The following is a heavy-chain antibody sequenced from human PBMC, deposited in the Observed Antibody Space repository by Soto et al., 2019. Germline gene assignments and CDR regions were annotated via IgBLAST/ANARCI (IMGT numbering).Heavy chain of an antibody. CDR2: TYYRSKWYY. D-gene: IGHD1-26*01. Sequence: PSQTLSLTCAITGDSVSSNSAGWSWVRQSPSRGLEWLGRTYYRSKWYYEYAVSVRGRITINPDTSKNQYSLQLNSVTAEDTAVYFCARGEQYSGRIFDYCGQGPLVTVSS. J-gene: IGHJ4*01. CDR3: ARGEQYSGRIFDY. V-gene: IGHV6-1*01. CDR1: GDSVSSNSAG.